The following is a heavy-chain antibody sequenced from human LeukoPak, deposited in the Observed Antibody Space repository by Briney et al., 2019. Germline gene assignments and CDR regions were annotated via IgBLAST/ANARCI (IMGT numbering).Heavy chain of an antibody. CDR3: AKGGATVIDY. J-gene: IGHJ4*02. CDR1: GFTFSSYW. Sequence: GGSLRLSCAASGFTFSSYWMHWVRQAPGKGLVWVSRINSDGISTSYADSVKGRFTISRDNAKNTLYLQMNSLRADDTAVYYCAKGGATVIDYWGQGTLVTVSS. V-gene: IGHV3-74*01. D-gene: IGHD4-17*01. CDR2: INSDGIST.